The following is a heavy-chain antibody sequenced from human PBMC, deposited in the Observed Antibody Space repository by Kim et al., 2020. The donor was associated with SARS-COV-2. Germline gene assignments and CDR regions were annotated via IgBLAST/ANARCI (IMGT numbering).Heavy chain of an antibody. CDR2: IIPILGIA. Sequence: SVKVSCKASGGTFSSYAISWVRQAPGQGLEWMGRIIPILGIANYAQKFQGRVTITADKSTSTAYMELSSLRSEDTAVYYCATEQPDYDILTGYYSRGGGWFDPWGQGTLVTVSS. CDR1: GGTFSSYA. J-gene: IGHJ5*02. D-gene: IGHD3-9*01. V-gene: IGHV1-69*04. CDR3: ATEQPDYDILTGYYSRGGGWFDP.